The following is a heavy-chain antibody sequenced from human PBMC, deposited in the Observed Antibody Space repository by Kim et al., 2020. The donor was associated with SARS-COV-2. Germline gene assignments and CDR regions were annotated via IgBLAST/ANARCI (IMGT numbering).Heavy chain of an antibody. V-gene: IGHV3-30-3*01. J-gene: IGHJ6*02. CDR1: GLSFESSA. D-gene: IGHD3-22*01. Sequence: GGSLRLSCAASGLSFESSAMNWVRQAPGKGLEWVAVISYDGRNTDYADSVTGRFTISRDNSKSMLYLQMNSLRVEDTAVYYCARGNYYESLSLSDYYNGMDVWGQGTTVTVSS. CDR2: ISYDGRNT. CDR3: ARGNYYESLSLSDYYNGMDV.